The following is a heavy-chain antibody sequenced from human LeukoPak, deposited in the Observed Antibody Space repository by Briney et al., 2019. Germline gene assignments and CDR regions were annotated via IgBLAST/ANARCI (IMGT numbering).Heavy chain of an antibody. CDR2: ISSSSSYI. CDR1: GFTFSSYS. CDR3: ASSVAAAGTDY. D-gene: IGHD6-13*01. V-gene: IGHV3-21*01. Sequence: GGSLRLSCAASGFTFSSYSMNWVRQAPGKGLEWVSSISSSSSYIYYADSVKGRFTISRDNAKNSLYLQMNSLRAEDTAVYYCASSVAAAGTDYWGQGTLVTVSS. J-gene: IGHJ4*02.